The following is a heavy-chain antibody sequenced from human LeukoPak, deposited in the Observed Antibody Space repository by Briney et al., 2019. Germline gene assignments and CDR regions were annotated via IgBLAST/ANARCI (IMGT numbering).Heavy chain of an antibody. Sequence: PSETLSLTCAVYGESLNYYYWSWIRHSPGKGLEWIGDIFDGKTINYNPSLKSRVTISAATSSQQFSLNLKSVTAADTAVYFCASGAWAALLNSWAQGALVIVSS. D-gene: IGHD2/OR15-2a*01. CDR1: GESLNYYY. J-gene: IGHJ4*02. V-gene: IGHV4-34*12. CDR3: ASGAWAALLNS. CDR2: IFDGKTI.